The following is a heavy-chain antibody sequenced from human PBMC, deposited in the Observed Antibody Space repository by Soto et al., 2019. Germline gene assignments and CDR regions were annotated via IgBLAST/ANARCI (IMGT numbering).Heavy chain of an antibody. V-gene: IGHV3-9*01. Sequence: EVQLVESGGGLVQPGRSLRLSCAASGFTFDDYAMHWVRQAPGKGLEWVSGISWNSGSIGYADSVKGRFTISRDNAKNSLYLQMNSLRAEDTALYYCAKSNYYLFAFDIWGQGTMVTVSS. D-gene: IGHD4-4*01. J-gene: IGHJ3*02. CDR3: AKSNYYLFAFDI. CDR2: ISWNSGSI. CDR1: GFTFDDYA.